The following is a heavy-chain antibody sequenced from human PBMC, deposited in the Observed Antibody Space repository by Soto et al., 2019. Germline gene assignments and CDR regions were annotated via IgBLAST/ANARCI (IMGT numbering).Heavy chain of an antibody. CDR1: GFTFSSYA. V-gene: IGHV3-23*01. D-gene: IGHD3-16*01. CDR2: ISGSGGST. Sequence: EVQLLESGGGLVQPGGSLRRSCAASGFTFSSYAMSWVRQAPGKGLEWVSAISGSGGSTYYADSVKGRFTISRDNSKNTRYLQMNSLRAEDTAVYYCAKEGQGGLGALDYWGQGTLVTVSS. CDR3: AKEGQGGLGALDY. J-gene: IGHJ4*02.